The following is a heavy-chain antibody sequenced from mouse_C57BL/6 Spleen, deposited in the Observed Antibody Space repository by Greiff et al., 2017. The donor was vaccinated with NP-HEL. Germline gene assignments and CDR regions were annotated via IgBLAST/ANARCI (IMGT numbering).Heavy chain of an antibody. CDR1: GYTFTSYW. J-gene: IGHJ3*01. CDR2: IDPSDSET. V-gene: IGHV1-52*01. D-gene: IGHD2-5*01. CDR3: ARSGSNYQAWFAY. Sequence: QVQLQQPGAELVRPGSSVKLSCKASGYTFTSYWMHWVKQRPIQGLEWIGNIDPSDSETHYNQKFKDKATLTVDKSSSTAYMQLSSLTSEDSAVYYCARSGSNYQAWFAYWGQGTLVTVSA.